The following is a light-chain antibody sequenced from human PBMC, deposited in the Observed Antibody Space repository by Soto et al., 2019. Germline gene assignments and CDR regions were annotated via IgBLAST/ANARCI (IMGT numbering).Light chain of an antibody. Sequence: DIQMTQSPSTLSASVGDRVTITCRASQSISSWLAWYQQKPGKAPKLLIYEASSLESGVPSRFSGSGSGTEFTLTINNLQPDDFATYYFQQSNSYSWTFGQGTKVDIK. CDR1: QSISSW. CDR2: EAS. CDR3: QQSNSYSWT. V-gene: IGKV1-5*03. J-gene: IGKJ1*01.